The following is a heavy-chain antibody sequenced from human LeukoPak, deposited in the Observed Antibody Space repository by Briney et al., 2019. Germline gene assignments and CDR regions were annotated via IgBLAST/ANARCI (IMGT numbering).Heavy chain of an antibody. J-gene: IGHJ4*02. CDR1: GYSFTSYW. CDR3: ARQGELGVAGYDY. D-gene: IGHD6-19*01. Sequence: GESLKISCKVSGYSFTSYWTAWVRQMPGKGLEWMGIIYPDDADTTYSPSFEGQVTFSVDRFVSTAYLHWSSLKASDTAMYYCARQGELGVAGYDYWGQGTRVTVSS. V-gene: IGHV5-51*01. CDR2: IYPDDADT.